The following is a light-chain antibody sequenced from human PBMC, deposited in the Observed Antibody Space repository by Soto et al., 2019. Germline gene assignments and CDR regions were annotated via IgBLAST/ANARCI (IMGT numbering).Light chain of an antibody. V-gene: IGLV2-8*01. Sequence: QSALTQPPSAAGSPGQSVTISCTGTSSDVGGYNYVSWYQQHPDKAPKLMIYEVSKRPSGVPERFSGSKSDNTSSLAVSALQAEDEADYYCSSYAGSNNFVFGAGTKLTVL. CDR1: SSDVGGYNY. CDR3: SSYAGSNNFV. J-gene: IGLJ1*01. CDR2: EVS.